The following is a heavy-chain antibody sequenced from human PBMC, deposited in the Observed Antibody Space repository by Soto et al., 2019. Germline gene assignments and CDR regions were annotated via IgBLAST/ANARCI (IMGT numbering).Heavy chain of an antibody. Sequence: XGSLLLSCAASGFTFSTSEMSWVRQAPGKGLEWISHISSSGDTTYHADSVKGRFTISRDNANHSLLLQMNSLRVADTAVYYCARWEVVTGLDYWGQGTLVTVSS. CDR1: GFTFSTSE. CDR3: ARWEVVTGLDY. CDR2: ISSSGDTT. V-gene: IGHV3-48*03. D-gene: IGHD3-22*01. J-gene: IGHJ4*02.